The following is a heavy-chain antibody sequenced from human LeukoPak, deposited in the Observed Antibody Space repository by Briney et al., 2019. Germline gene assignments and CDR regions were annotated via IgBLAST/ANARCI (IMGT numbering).Heavy chain of an antibody. J-gene: IGHJ4*02. CDR2: IRYDGSNK. Sequence: GGSLRLSCAASGFTFSSYGMHWVRQAPGKGLEWVAFIRYDGSNKYYADSVKGRFTISRDNSKNTLYLQMNSLRAEDTAVYYCANLFDYYDSSGYSYFDHWGQGTLVTVSS. CDR3: ANLFDYYDSSGYSYFDH. V-gene: IGHV3-30*02. CDR1: GFTFSSYG. D-gene: IGHD3-22*01.